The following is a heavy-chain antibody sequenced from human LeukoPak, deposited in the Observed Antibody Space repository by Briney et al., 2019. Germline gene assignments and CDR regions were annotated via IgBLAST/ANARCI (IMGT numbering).Heavy chain of an antibody. CDR3: ARHVRKRGIAAAGSPGWFDP. D-gene: IGHD6-13*01. J-gene: IGHJ5*02. CDR2: IYYSGST. CDR1: GGSISSSSYS. V-gene: IGHV4-39*01. Sequence: PSETLSLICTVSGGSISSSSYSWGWIRQPPGKGLEWIGSIYYSGSTYFNPSLKSRVTISVDTSKNQFSLKLNSVTAADTAVYYCARHVRKRGIAAAGSPGWFDPWGQGTLVTVSS.